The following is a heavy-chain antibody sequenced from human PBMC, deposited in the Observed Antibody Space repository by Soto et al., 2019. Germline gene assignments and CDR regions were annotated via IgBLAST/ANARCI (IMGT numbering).Heavy chain of an antibody. CDR3: ARDSTYYFDSSGSAVRAFDI. J-gene: IGHJ3*02. Sequence: SETLSLTCTVSGGSISSDDYYWSWIRQPPGKGLEWIGYIYYSGSTYYNPSLKSRLTISLDTSKNQFSLKLSSVTAADTAVYNCARDSTYYFDSSGSAVRAFDIWGQGTMVTVSS. CDR1: GGSISSDDYY. D-gene: IGHD3-22*01. CDR2: IYYSGST. V-gene: IGHV4-30-4*01.